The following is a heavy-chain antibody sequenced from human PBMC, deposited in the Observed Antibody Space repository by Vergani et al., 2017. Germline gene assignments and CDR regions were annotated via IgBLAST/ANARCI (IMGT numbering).Heavy chain of an antibody. D-gene: IGHD2-2*02. V-gene: IGHV4-39*07. J-gene: IGHJ3*02. CDR3: ARKNVLKGYCSSTSCYTRALVVRAFDI. CDR2: IYYSGST. CDR1: GGSISSSSYY. Sequence: QLQLQESGPGLVKPSETLSLTCTVSGGSISSSSYYWGWIRQPPGKGLEWIGSIYYSGSTYYNPSLKSRVTISVDTSKNQFSLKLSSVTAADTAVYYCARKNVLKGYCSSTSCYTRALVVRAFDIWGQGTMVTVSS.